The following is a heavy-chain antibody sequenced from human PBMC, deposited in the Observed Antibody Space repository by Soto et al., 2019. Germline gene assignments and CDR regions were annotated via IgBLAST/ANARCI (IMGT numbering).Heavy chain of an antibody. Sequence: QVQLVQSGAEVKKPGASVKVSCKASGYTFTSYGISWVRQAPGQGLEWMGWISAYNGNTNYAQKLQGRVTMTTDTSTSTAYMERRSLRSDDTAVYYCARGGVVVVAATRSYYYGMDVWGQGTTVTVSS. V-gene: IGHV1-18*01. CDR1: GYTFTSYG. J-gene: IGHJ6*02. CDR3: ARGGVVVVAATRSYYYGMDV. CDR2: ISAYNGNT. D-gene: IGHD2-15*01.